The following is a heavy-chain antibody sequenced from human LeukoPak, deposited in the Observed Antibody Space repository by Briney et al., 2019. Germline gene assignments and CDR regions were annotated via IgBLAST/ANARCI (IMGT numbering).Heavy chain of an antibody. CDR1: GYSFTSYW. CDR3: ATTYYYDSSGYRDAFDI. D-gene: IGHD3-22*01. J-gene: IGHJ3*02. Sequence: GESLQISCKGSGYSFTSYWIGWVRQMPGKGLEWMGIIYPGDSDTRYSPSFQGQVTISADKSISTAYLQWSSLKASDTAMYYCATTYYYDSSGYRDAFDIWGQGTMVTVSS. V-gene: IGHV5-51*01. CDR2: IYPGDSDT.